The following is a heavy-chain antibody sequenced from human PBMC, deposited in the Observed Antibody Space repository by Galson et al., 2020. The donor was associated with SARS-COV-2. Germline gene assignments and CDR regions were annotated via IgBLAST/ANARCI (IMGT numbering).Heavy chain of an antibody. Sequence: ASVKVSCKASGYTFTDYYIHWVRQAPGQGLEWMGWINPKSGDTNYAQKFEGRVTMTRDTSITTAYMELSRLRADDTAVYCCARLRYYDVLTGYIVDVWGQGTMVTVSS. CDR3: ARLRYYDVLTGYIVDV. V-gene: IGHV1-2*02. J-gene: IGHJ6*02. CDR1: GYTFTDYY. D-gene: IGHD3-9*01. CDR2: INPKSGDT.